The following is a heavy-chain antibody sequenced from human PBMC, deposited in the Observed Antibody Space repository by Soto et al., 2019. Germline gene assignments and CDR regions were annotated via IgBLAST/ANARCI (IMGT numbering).Heavy chain of an antibody. CDR2: IYYSGST. V-gene: IGHV4-31*03. D-gene: IGHD2-2*02. J-gene: IGHJ6*02. CDR1: GCPISSVGYY. Sequence: SETLSLTYTVSGCPISSVGYYWWWIRKHPGKGLEWIGYIYYSGSTYYNPSLKSRVTISVDTSKNQFSLKLSSVTAADTAVYYCARDRRVVVPAAILDYYYYGMDVWGQGTTVT. CDR3: ARDRRVVVPAAILDYYYYGMDV.